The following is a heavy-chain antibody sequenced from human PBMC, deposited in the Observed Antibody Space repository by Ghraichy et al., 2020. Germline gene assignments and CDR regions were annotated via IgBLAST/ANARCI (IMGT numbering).Heavy chain of an antibody. V-gene: IGHV3-30-3*01. D-gene: IGHD2-21*02. Sequence: GGSLRLSCAASGFTFSSYDMHWVRQAPGKGLDWVAVMSYDGSNKYYADSVKGRFTISRDNSKNTLYLQMNSLRAEDTAVYYCARDSEAYCGGDCPRHYFDYWGQGTLVTVSS. CDR2: MSYDGSNK. CDR3: ARDSEAYCGGDCPRHYFDY. J-gene: IGHJ4*02. CDR1: GFTFSSYD.